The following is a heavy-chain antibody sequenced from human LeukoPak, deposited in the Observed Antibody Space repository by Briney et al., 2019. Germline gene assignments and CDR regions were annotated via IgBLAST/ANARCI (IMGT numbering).Heavy chain of an antibody. Sequence: PLTRTVTRGFIRHSRYHGAGLRDPPEKGLEGISYIYYCGSTYYNPPLKSQVTISVDTSKNQFSLKLSSVTAADTAVYYCARSQRDYTYIYYYYYGMDGWGQRTTVTVSS. CDR2: IYYCGST. CDR1: RGFIRHSRYH. CDR3: ARSQRDYTYIYYYYYGMDG. D-gene: IGHD4-11*01. J-gene: IGHJ6*02. V-gene: IGHV4-30-4*08.